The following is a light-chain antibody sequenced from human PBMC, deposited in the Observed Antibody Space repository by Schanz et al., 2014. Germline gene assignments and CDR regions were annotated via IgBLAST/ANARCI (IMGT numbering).Light chain of an antibody. Sequence: EIVMTQSPATLSVSPGERATLSCRASQSVSSNLAWYQQKPGQAPRLLISGASSRATGIPDRFSGSGSGTDFTLTISRLEPEDFATYYCQQNYRTLVTFGGGTRVEIK. CDR3: QQNYRTLVT. V-gene: IGKV3D-15*01. CDR2: GAS. J-gene: IGKJ4*01. CDR1: QSVSSN.